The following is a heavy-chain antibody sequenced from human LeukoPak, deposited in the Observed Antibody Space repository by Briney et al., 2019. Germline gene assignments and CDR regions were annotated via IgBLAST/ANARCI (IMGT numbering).Heavy chain of an antibody. J-gene: IGHJ4*02. CDR1: GLTFSSYA. CDR3: ASMSSDFWSGYYPDGDY. Sequence: PGGSLRLSCAASGLTFSSYAMSWVRQAPGKGLEWVSAISGSGGSTYYADSVKGRFTISRDNSKNTLYLQMNSLRAEDTAVYYCASMSSDFWSGYYPDGDYWGQGTLVTVSS. V-gene: IGHV3-23*01. CDR2: ISGSGGST. D-gene: IGHD3-3*01.